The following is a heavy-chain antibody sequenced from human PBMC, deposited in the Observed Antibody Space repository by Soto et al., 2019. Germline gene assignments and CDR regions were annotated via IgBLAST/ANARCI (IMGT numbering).Heavy chain of an antibody. D-gene: IGHD4-17*01. Sequence: SVKVSCKASGGTFSSYAISWVRQAPGQGLEWMGGIIPIFGTANYAQKFQGRVTITADESTSTAYMELSSLRSEDTAVYYCARDPYGGGDDAFDIWGQGTMVTVSS. V-gene: IGHV1-69*13. J-gene: IGHJ3*02. CDR3: ARDPYGGGDDAFDI. CDR1: GGTFSSYA. CDR2: IIPIFGTA.